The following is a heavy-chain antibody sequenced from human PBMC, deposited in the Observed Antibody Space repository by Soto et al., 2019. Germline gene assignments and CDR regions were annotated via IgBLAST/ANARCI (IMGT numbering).Heavy chain of an antibody. CDR1: GYTLTDLC. V-gene: IGHV1-24*01. CDR2: FDPEDGET. J-gene: IGHJ4*02. Sequence: ASVKVSCKVSGYTLTDLCMHWVRQAPGKGLEWMGGFDPEDGETIYAQKFQDRVTMTEDTVTDTAYMELSSLRSEDTAVYYCTTLGWGLPHKDYYFDYWGQGTLVTVSS. D-gene: IGHD1-26*01. CDR3: TTLGWGLPHKDYYFDY.